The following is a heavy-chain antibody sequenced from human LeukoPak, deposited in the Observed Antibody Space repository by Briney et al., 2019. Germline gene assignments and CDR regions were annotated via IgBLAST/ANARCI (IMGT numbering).Heavy chain of an antibody. CDR1: GFSFNTFG. CDR2: IWHDGSNK. V-gene: IGHV3-33*01. CDR3: ARGLSDGYCRGGTCPDFDY. Sequence: GKSVRLSCTASGFSFNTFGMHWVRQTPGKGLERVAVIWHDGSNKYYADSVKGRFTISRDNSKNTVYVQMNSLRVEDTAVYYCARGLSDGYCRGGTCPDFDYWGLGSLVTVSS. D-gene: IGHD2-15*01. J-gene: IGHJ4*02.